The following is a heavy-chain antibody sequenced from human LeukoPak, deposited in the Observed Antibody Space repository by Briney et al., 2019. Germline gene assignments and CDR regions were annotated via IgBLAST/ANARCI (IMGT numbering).Heavy chain of an antibody. D-gene: IGHD6-6*01. CDR3: ASLAGGSSGGYFDY. Sequence: GGSLRLSCAASGFTFSSYAMSWVRQAPGKGLEWVSAISGSGGSTYYADSVKGRFTISRDNAKNSLYLQMNSLRAEDTAVYYCASLAGGSSGGYFDYWGQGTLVTVSS. V-gene: IGHV3-23*01. CDR2: ISGSGGST. J-gene: IGHJ4*02. CDR1: GFTFSSYA.